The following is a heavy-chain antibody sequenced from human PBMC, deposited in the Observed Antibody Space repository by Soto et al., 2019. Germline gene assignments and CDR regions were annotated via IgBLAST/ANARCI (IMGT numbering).Heavy chain of an antibody. V-gene: IGHV4-39*01. CDR3: ARGGDGYNSRHYYYGMDV. Sequence: KPSETLSLTCTVSGGSISSSSYYWGWIRQPPGKGLEWIGSIYYSGSTYYNPSLKSRVTISVDTSKNQFSLKLSSVTAADTAVYYCARGGDGYNSRHYYYGMDVWGQGTTVTVSS. CDR2: IYYSGST. J-gene: IGHJ6*02. CDR1: GGSISSSSYY. D-gene: IGHD5-12*01.